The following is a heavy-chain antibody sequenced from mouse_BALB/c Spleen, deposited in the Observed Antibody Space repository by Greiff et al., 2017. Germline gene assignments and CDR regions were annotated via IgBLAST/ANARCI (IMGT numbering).Heavy chain of an antibody. J-gene: IGHJ4*01. V-gene: IGHV1S127*01. D-gene: IGHD2-3*01. CDR1: GYTFTSYW. CDR3: TREDGSLMDY. Sequence: QVQLQQPGAELVKPGASVKMSCKASGYTFTSYWMHWVKQRPGQGLEWIGVIDPSDSYTSYNQKFKGKATLTVDTSSSTAYMQLSSLTSEDSAVYYCTREDGSLMDYWGEGTSVTVSS. CDR2: IDPSDSYT.